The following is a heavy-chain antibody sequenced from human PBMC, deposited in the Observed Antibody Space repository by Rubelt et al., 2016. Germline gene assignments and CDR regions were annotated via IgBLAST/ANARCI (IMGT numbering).Heavy chain of an antibody. D-gene: IGHD2-2*01. J-gene: IGHJ2*01. CDR3: ARTRTLYSYFDI. V-gene: IGHV2-70*15. CDR1: GFSLSTSGMF. CDR2: IDWDDDK. Sequence: QVTLRESGPALVKPTQTLTLTCTFSGFSLSTSGMFVSWIRQPPGKALERLARIDWDDDKYYSTSLKTRLTITKDTSKNQVVLTMTNMDPVDNATYYCARTRTLYSYFDIWGRGTLVTVSS.